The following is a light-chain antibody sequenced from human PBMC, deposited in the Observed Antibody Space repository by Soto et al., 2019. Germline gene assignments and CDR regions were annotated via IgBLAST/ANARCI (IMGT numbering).Light chain of an antibody. CDR1: SSNIGS. CDR3: GTWDSSLSTYV. Sequence: QSVLTQPPSVSAAPGQKVTISCSGSSSNIGSVSWYQQFPGTAPKLLIYDNNKRPSGIPDRFSGSKSGTSATLGITGLQTGDEADYYCGTWDSSLSTYVFGAGTKLTVL. J-gene: IGLJ1*01. V-gene: IGLV1-51*01. CDR2: DNN.